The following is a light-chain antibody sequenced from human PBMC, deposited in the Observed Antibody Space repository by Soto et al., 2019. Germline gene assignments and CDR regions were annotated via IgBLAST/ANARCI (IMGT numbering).Light chain of an antibody. V-gene: IGKV1-27*01. Sequence: DIQMTQSPSSLSASVGDRVTITCRASQGINNYLAWYQQRPGNVPKLLIYAASTLQSGVPSRFSGSGSGTDFTITISSLPAADFATYYCQKYNTAPLTFGGGTKVELK. CDR2: AAS. J-gene: IGKJ4*01. CDR3: QKYNTAPLT. CDR1: QGINNY.